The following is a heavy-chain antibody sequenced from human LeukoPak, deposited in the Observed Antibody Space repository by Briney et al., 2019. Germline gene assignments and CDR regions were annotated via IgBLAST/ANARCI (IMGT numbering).Heavy chain of an antibody. D-gene: IGHD3-22*01. CDR2: IYTSGST. CDR3: AKVGSYYYDSSGQFDY. CDR1: GGSISSYY. V-gene: IGHV4-4*07. Sequence: SETLSLTCTVSGGSISSYYWSWIRQPAGKGLEWIGHIYTSGSTKYNPSLKSRVTISVDTSKNQFSLKLSSVTAADTAVYYCAKVGSYYYDSSGQFDYWGQGTLVTVSS. J-gene: IGHJ4*02.